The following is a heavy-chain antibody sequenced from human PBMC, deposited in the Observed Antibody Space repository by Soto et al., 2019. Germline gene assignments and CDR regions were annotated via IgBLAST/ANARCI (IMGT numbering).Heavy chain of an antibody. D-gene: IGHD3-3*01. CDR1: GFTFSSYW. J-gene: IGHJ4*02. CDR3: ARDGYYDFWSGYYAGYDYFDY. V-gene: IGHV3-74*01. CDR2: INSDGSST. Sequence: GGSLRLSCAASGFTFSSYWMHWVRQAPGKGLVWVSRINSDGSSTSYADSVKGRFTISRDNAKNTLYLQMNSLRAEDTAVYYCARDGYYDFWSGYYAGYDYFDYWGQGTLVTVSS.